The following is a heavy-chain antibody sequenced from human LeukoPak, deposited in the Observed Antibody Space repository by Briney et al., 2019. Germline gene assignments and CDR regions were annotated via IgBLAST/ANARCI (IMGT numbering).Heavy chain of an antibody. CDR1: GVTFSSYW. V-gene: IGHV3-74*01. CDR3: ATPPTIHGY. J-gene: IGHJ4*02. D-gene: IGHD2-2*02. CDR2: INGDGSST. Sequence: GGSLRLYCAASGVTFSSYWMHWVRQAPGKGLVWVSRINGDGSSTSYADSVKGRFTISRDNAKNTLYLQMNSLRAEDTAVYYCATPPTIHGYWGQGTLVTVSS.